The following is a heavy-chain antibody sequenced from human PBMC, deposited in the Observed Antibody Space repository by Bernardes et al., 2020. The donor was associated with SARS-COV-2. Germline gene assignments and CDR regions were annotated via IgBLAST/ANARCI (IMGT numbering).Heavy chain of an antibody. V-gene: IGHV1-69*13. J-gene: IGHJ4*02. CDR1: GGTFSTAA. D-gene: IGHD1-26*01. CDR3: ATGRVGDAISAYFDH. Sequence: SVKVSCKASGGTFSTAAVSWVRQAPGQGLEWMGGIIPMFGTGNYAPKFQGRVTITADESTSTGSMELSSLKSGDTAIYYCATGRVGDAISAYFDHWGQGTLITVSS. CDR2: IIPMFGTG.